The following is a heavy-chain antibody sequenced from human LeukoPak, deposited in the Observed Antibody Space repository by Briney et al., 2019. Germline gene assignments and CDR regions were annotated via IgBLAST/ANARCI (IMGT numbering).Heavy chain of an antibody. CDR3: ACRDLTSPWSGP. V-gene: IGHV5-51*01. CDR1: GYSFTNYW. Sequence: GESLKISCEGFGYSFTNYWSGWVRQMPGKGLEWMGVIYPGDSRTRYSPSFQGQVTISADKSINTAYLQWSSLKASDTAMYYCACRDLTSPWSGPWGQETLVTVSS. J-gene: IGHJ5*02. D-gene: IGHD2-2*01. CDR2: IYPGDSRT.